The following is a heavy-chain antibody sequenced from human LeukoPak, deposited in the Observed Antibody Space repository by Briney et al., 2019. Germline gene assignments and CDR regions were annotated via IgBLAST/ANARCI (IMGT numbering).Heavy chain of an antibody. D-gene: IGHD3-22*01. CDR2: IYYSGST. Sequence: SETLSLTCTVSGGSISSYYWSWIRQPPGKGLEWSGYIYYSGSTNYNPSLKSRVTISVDTSKNQFSLKLSSVTAADTAVYYCARQPASSGYYYGWFDPWGQGTLVTVSS. V-gene: IGHV4-59*08. CDR1: GGSISSYY. CDR3: ARQPASSGYYYGWFDP. J-gene: IGHJ5*02.